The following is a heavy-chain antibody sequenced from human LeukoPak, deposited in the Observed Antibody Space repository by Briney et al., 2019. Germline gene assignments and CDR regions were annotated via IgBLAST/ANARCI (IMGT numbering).Heavy chain of an antibody. J-gene: IGHJ3*01. D-gene: IGHD1-26*01. CDR1: GFTFSSYW. V-gene: IGHV3-7*01. CDR2: IKQDGSEK. CDR3: ARGYRIVDLFCALL. Sequence: GGSLRLSCAASGFTFSSYWMSWVRQAPGKGLEWVANIKQDGSEKYYVDSVKGRFTISRDNAKNSLYLQMNTLGAEDTAVYYCARGYRIVDLFCALLWGQGTMVTVSS.